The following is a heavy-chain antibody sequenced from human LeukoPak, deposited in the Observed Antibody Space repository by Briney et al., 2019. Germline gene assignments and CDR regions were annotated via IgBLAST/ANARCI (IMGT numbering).Heavy chain of an antibody. CDR3: ARDCENFGV. CDR1: GFTFSSYE. CDR2: ISSSGSTI. Sequence: PGGSLRLSCAASGFTFSSYEMNWVRQAPGKGLEWVSYISSSGSTIYYADSVKGRFTISRDNSKNTLYLQMNSLRAEDTAVYYCARDCENFGVGGQGTMVTVSS. J-gene: IGHJ3*01. V-gene: IGHV3-48*03.